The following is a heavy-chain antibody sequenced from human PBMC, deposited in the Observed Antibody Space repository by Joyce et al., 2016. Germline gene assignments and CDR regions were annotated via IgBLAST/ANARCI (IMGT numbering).Heavy chain of an antibody. Sequence: EVQLVESGGGLVQPGGSLRLSCEASGVNLNRHEMNWVRQAPGKGLDGGSYISSSGTVTYNADSVKGRFSVSRENGKNLVYLQMNSLRAEDTAVYYCAREGRIETIMGGDDYYYGMDVWGQGTTVTVSS. CDR2: ISSSGTVT. CDR1: GVNLNRHE. V-gene: IGHV3-48*03. D-gene: IGHD2-8*01. CDR3: AREGRIETIMGGDDYYYGMDV. J-gene: IGHJ6*02.